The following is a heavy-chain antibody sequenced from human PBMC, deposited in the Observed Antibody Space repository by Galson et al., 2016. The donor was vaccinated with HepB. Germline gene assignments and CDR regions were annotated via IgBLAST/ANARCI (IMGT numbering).Heavy chain of an antibody. CDR1: GGSISSSNYY. CDR2: IYYSGST. CDR3: ATLPSAYGDYERTPDY. V-gene: IGHV4-39*01. Sequence: SETLSLTCSVSGGSISSSNYYWGWIRQPPRKGLEWIGSIYYSGSTYYNPSFKSRVTISVDTSKNQFSLNVTSVTAADTAVYYCATLPSAYGDYERTPDYWGQGTLVTVSS. D-gene: IGHD4-17*01. J-gene: IGHJ4*02.